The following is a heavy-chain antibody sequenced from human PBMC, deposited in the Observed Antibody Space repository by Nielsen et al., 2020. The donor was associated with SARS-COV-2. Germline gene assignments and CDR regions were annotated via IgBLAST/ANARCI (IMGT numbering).Heavy chain of an antibody. Sequence: LSLTCAASGFTFSSYGMHWVRQAPGKGLEWVAVISYDGSNKYYADSVKGRFTISRDNSKNTLYLQMNSLRAEDTAVYYCARDVYTAMVRALGYYYGMDVWGQGTTVTVSS. CDR1: GFTFSSYG. J-gene: IGHJ6*02. CDR2: ISYDGSNK. V-gene: IGHV3-30*03. D-gene: IGHD5-18*01. CDR3: ARDVYTAMVRALGYYYGMDV.